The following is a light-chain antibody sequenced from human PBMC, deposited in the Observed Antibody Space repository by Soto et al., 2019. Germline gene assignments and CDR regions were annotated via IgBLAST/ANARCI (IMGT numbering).Light chain of an antibody. CDR3: QQYNDWPRST. J-gene: IGKJ4*01. Sequence: EIVMTQSPATPSVSPGERATLSCRASQNVRNNLAWCQQKPGQAPRLLIYGASTRATGIPARFSGDGSGTEFTLTISSLQSEDFALYSCQQYNDWPRSTFGGGTKVDIK. V-gene: IGKV3-15*01. CDR1: QNVRNN. CDR2: GAS.